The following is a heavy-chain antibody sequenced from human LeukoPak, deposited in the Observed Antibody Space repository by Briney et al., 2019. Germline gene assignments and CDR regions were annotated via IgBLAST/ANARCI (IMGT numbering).Heavy chain of an antibody. CDR1: GFNLSDYY. Sequence: PGGSLRLSCAASGFNLSDYYISWIRPAPGKGPGGVSYITSRGGSIFYADSLKGRFTISRDNAKNSLFLQMNSLRAEDTAVYYCGRDRGYGASHWGQGTLVTVSS. D-gene: IGHD5-12*01. J-gene: IGHJ4*02. CDR3: GRDRGYGASH. V-gene: IGHV3-11*04. CDR2: ITSRGGSI.